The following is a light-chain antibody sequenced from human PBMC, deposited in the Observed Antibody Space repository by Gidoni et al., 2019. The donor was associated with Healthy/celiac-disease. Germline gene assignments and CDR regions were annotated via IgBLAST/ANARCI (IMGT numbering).Light chain of an antibody. CDR3: LQDYNYPLT. V-gene: IGKV1-6*01. CDR1: QGIRTD. CDR2: AAS. Sequence: AIQLTPSPSSLSASVGDRVTLTCRARQGIRTDLGWYQQKPGKAPKLLIYAASSLQSGVPSRFSGSGSGTDFTLTISSLQPEDFATYYCLQDYNYPLTFGGGTKVEIK. J-gene: IGKJ4*02.